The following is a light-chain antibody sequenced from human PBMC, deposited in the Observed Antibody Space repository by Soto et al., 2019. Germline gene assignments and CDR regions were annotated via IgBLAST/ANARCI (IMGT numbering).Light chain of an antibody. V-gene: IGKV3-11*01. CDR2: ETS. J-gene: IGKJ2*01. CDR3: QVRTDWPPFKYT. Sequence: EIVLTQSPASLSLSAGERVTLSCRASQSVDTMVAWYQQQVGRTPRLLIYETSNRATGVPGRFSGSGSGTDFTLPISRLEPEDFAVYFCQVRTDWPPFKYTFGQGNKLEV. CDR1: QSVDTM.